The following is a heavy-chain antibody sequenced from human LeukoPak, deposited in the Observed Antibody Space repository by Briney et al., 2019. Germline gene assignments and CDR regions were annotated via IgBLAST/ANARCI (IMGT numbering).Heavy chain of an antibody. D-gene: IGHD4-17*01. CDR3: AKQDGDYRGGFDP. Sequence: YYADSVKGRFTISRDNSKNTLYLQMNSLRAEDTAVYYCAKQDGDYRGGFDPWGQGTLVTVSS. V-gene: IGHV3-23*01. J-gene: IGHJ5*02.